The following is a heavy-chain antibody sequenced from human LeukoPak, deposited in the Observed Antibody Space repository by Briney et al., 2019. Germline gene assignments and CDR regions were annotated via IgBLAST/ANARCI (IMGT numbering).Heavy chain of an antibody. D-gene: IGHD5-24*01. CDR1: GGTFSSYA. CDR2: IIPILGIA. V-gene: IGHV1-69*04. Sequence: ASVKVSCKASGGTFSSYAISWVRQAPGQGLEWMGRIIPILGIANYAQKFQGRVTITADKSTSTAYMELSSLRSEDTAVYYCATREVATILPDFDYWGQGTLVTVSS. J-gene: IGHJ4*02. CDR3: ATREVATILPDFDY.